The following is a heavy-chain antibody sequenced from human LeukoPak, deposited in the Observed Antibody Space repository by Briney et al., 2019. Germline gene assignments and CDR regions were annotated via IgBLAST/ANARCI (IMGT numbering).Heavy chain of an antibody. CDR3: ARERLIAGATVFDY. Sequence: PSETLSLTCTVSGDSISRHYWSWIRQPPGKGLEWMGCIYCSGSTSYNPSLKSRVTISVDTSNNQFSLKLTSMTAADTAVYFCARERLIAGATVFDYWGQGTPVTVSS. D-gene: IGHD1-26*01. J-gene: IGHJ4*02. CDR1: GDSISRHY. V-gene: IGHV4-59*11. CDR2: IYCSGST.